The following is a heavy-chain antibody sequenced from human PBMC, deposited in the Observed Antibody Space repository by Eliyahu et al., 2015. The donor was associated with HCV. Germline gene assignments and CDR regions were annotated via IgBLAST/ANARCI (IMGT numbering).Heavy chain of an antibody. CDR1: GFTFXSYA. Sequence: EVQLLESGGILVQPGGSLRVSCAASGFTFXSYAMXWXRQAPGKGXEXVXGISGSGGSTYYAXSVKGRFTISRDNSKNTLYLQMNSLRAEDTAVYYCAKRSRDGYNSHLDYWGQGTLVTVSS. D-gene: IGHD5-24*01. CDR3: AKRSRDGYNSHLDY. CDR2: ISGSGGST. J-gene: IGHJ4*02. V-gene: IGHV3-23*01.